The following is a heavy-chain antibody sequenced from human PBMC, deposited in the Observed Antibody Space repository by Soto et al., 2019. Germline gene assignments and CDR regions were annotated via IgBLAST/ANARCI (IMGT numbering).Heavy chain of an antibody. Sequence: SETLPRTFTVSGASSSSDAYNLGLIRQPPGKGLEWIGYIYYSGSTYYNPSLKSRVTISVDTSKNQFSLKLSSVTAADTAVYYCARAGRGVVVPAAAYYYYYGMDVWGQGTTVT. J-gene: IGHJ6*02. V-gene: IGHV4-30-4*01. D-gene: IGHD2-2*01. CDR3: ARAGRGVVVPAAAYYYYYGMDV. CDR1: GASSSSDAYN. CDR2: IYYSGST.